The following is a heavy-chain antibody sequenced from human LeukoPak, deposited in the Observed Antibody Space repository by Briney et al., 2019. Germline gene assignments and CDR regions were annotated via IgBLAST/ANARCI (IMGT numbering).Heavy chain of an antibody. D-gene: IGHD1-1*01. V-gene: IGHV3-30*18. CDR1: GFIFSDYG. CDR3: AKTGMLRRVGYLDV. CDR2: IAYDGNNT. J-gene: IGHJ6*04. Sequence: PGESLRLSCVASGFIFSDYGIQWVRQAPGKGLEWVAVIAYDGNNTYYGDSVRGRFTISRDNSKKMVYLEMNSLRVEDTAVYYCAKTGMLRRVGYLDVWGKGTAVIVSS.